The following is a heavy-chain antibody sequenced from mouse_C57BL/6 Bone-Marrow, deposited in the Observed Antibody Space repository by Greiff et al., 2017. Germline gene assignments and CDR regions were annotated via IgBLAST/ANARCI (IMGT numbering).Heavy chain of an antibody. V-gene: IGHV1-64*01. D-gene: IGHD1-1*01. J-gene: IGHJ2*01. CDR3: ARGVPSVERYLDY. CDR1: GYTFTSYW. Sequence: QVQLKQPGAELVKPGASVKLSCKASGYTFTSYWMHWVKQRPGQGLEWIGMIHPNSGSTNYNEKLKSKATLTVDKSSSTAYMQLSSLTSEDSAVYYGARGVPSVERYLDYWGQGTTLTVSS. CDR2: IHPNSGST.